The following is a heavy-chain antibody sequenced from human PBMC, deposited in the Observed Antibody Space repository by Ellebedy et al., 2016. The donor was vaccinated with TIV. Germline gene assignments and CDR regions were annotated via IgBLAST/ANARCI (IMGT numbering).Heavy chain of an antibody. J-gene: IGHJ6*02. CDR1: GFTFSSYW. V-gene: IGHV3-74*03. CDR3: ARVYYGMDV. Sequence: GGSLRLSCAASGFTFSSYWMLWVRQPPGKGLEWVSRIKPDGSGITYADSVRGRFTISRDNAKNTLYLQMNSLRAEDTAVYYCARVYYGMDVWGQGTTVTVSS. CDR2: IKPDGSGI.